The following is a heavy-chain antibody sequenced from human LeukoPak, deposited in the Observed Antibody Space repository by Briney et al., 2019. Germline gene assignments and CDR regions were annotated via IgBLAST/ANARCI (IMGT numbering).Heavy chain of an antibody. Sequence: GASVKVSCKASGYTFTSYAMHWVRQAPGQRLEWMGWINAGNGNTKYSQKFQGRVTITRDTSASTAYMELSSLRSEDTAVYYCARDMSVLLWFGELYDAFDIWGQGTMVTVSS. V-gene: IGHV1-3*01. J-gene: IGHJ3*02. CDR1: GYTFTSYA. D-gene: IGHD3-10*01. CDR2: INAGNGNT. CDR3: ARDMSVLLWFGELYDAFDI.